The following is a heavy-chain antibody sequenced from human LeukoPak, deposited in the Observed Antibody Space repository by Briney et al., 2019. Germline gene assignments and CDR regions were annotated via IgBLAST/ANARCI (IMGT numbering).Heavy chain of an antibody. D-gene: IGHD2-2*01. V-gene: IGHV3-66*01. CDR3: ARALPSASHTSFDF. CDR1: GFTVSDNY. Sequence: GGSLRLSCAASGFTVSDNYMSWVRQAPGQGLEWVSIIYSGGTKYYAGSLKDRFTISREITRNRVDLQKNSLRAEDTAVFYCARALPSASHTSFDFWGQGTRVTVSS. J-gene: IGHJ4*02. CDR2: IYSGGTK.